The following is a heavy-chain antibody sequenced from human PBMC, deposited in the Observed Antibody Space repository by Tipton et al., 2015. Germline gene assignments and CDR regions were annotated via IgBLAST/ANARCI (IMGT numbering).Heavy chain of an antibody. CDR3: AKEITSYGYVGFDY. Sequence: TLSLTCTVSGGSFSDYYWSWIRQSPGEGLEWIGYIYYSGSTNYNPSLRSRVAMSMDTSKNQFSLKLSSVIAADTAVYYCAKEITSYGYVGFDYWGQGTLVTVSS. CDR1: GGSFSDYY. J-gene: IGHJ4*02. CDR2: IYYSGST. V-gene: IGHV4-59*01. D-gene: IGHD5-18*01.